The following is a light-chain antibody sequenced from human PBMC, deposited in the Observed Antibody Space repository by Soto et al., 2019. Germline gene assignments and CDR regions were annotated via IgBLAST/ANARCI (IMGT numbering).Light chain of an antibody. CDR2: TAS. V-gene: IGKV1-39*01. Sequence: DIQMTQSPSSLSASVGDRVTITCRASQSISTYVNWYQQKPGKVPKFLIYTASKLQSGVPSRFSGSGSGTDSTLTISSLELEDFATYYCQQNFGSPYTFGQGTKLEIK. CDR1: QSISTY. CDR3: QQNFGSPYT. J-gene: IGKJ2*01.